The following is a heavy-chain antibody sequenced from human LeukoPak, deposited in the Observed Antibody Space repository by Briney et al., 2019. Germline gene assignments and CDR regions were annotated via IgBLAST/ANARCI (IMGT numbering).Heavy chain of an antibody. CDR2: ISWNSGSI. Sequence: GRSLRLSCAASGFTFDDYAMHWVRQAPGKGLEWVSGISWNSGSIGYADSVKGRFTISRDNAENSLYLQMNSLRAEDTALYYCAKDDSMVRGVIIRWGQGTLVTVSS. V-gene: IGHV3-9*01. CDR3: AKDDSMVRGVIIR. CDR1: GFTFDDYA. J-gene: IGHJ4*02. D-gene: IGHD3-10*01.